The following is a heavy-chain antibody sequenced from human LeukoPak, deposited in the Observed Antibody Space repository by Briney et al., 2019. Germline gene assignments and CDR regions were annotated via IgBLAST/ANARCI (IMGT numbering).Heavy chain of an antibody. CDR3: ARGYYYDSSGSPFDY. D-gene: IGHD3-22*01. CDR2: IYYSGST. Sequence: PSETLSLTCTVSGGSISSSSYYWGWIRQPPGKGLEWIGSIYYSGSTYYNPSLKSRVTISVDTSKNQFSLKLSSVTAADTAVYYCARGYYYDSSGSPFDYWGQGTLVTVSS. CDR1: GGSISSSSYY. V-gene: IGHV4-39*01. J-gene: IGHJ4*02.